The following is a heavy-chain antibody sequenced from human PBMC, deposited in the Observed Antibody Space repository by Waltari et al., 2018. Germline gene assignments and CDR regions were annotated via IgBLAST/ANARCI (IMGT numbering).Heavy chain of an antibody. CDR2: VYYSGSA. D-gene: IGHD3-10*01. CDR3: ARYLGSGSYYFDY. CDR1: GGSISRSSYY. Sequence: QLHLQESGPGLLKPSETLSRTCTVSGGSISRSSYYWSWIRQPPGKGLEWIGRVYYSGSAYYNPSLKSRVTISVDTSKNQFSLKLSSVTAADTAVYYCARYLGSGSYYFDYWGQGTLVTVSS. V-gene: IGHV4-39*01. J-gene: IGHJ4*02.